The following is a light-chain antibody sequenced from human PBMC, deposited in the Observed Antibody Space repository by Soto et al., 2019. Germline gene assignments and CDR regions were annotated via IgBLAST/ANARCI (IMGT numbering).Light chain of an antibody. CDR2: GAS. CDR1: QSVSSSY. Sequence: EIVLTQSPGTLSLSPGERATLSCRASQSVSSSYLAWYQQKPGQAPRLLIYGASXXXXXXPXRFSGSGSGTDFTLTISRLEPEDFAVYYCQQYGSAPVTFGGGTKV. J-gene: IGKJ4*01. V-gene: IGKV3-20*01. CDR3: QQYGSAPVT.